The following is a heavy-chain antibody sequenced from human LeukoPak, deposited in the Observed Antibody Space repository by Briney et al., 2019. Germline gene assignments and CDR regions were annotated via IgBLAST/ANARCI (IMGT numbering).Heavy chain of an antibody. CDR2: INPNSGGT. D-gene: IGHD1-1*01. V-gene: IGHV1-2*02. Sequence: ASVKVSCKASGYTFTGYYMHWVRQAPGQGLEWMGWINPNSGGTNYAQKLQGRVTMTRDTSTSTAYMELSRLRSDDTAVYYCARARTGTTDYWGQGTLVTVSS. CDR1: GYTFTGYY. CDR3: ARARTGTTDY. J-gene: IGHJ4*02.